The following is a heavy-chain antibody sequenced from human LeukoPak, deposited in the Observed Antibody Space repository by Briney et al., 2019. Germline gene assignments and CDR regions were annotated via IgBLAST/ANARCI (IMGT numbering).Heavy chain of an antibody. J-gene: IGHJ5*02. CDR2: IGAGGTFT. V-gene: IGHV3-23*01. Sequence: GGSLRLSCAASGFSFNTYSMNWVRQAPGKGLEWVSGIGAGGTFTYYADSVKGRFTIFRDNSRNTLYLQMNSLRADDTAVYYCAQQNDLALVPAVIGWFDPWGQGTLVTVSS. CDR3: AQQNDLALVPAVIGWFDP. CDR1: GFSFNTYS. D-gene: IGHD2-2*01.